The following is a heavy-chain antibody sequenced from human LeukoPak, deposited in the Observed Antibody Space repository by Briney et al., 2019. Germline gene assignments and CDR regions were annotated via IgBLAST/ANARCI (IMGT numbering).Heavy chain of an antibody. CDR3: ARDYDILTGSPQLFDY. CDR2: INPNSGGT. J-gene: IGHJ4*02. V-gene: IGHV1-2*02. CDR1: GYTFTGYY. Sequence: ASVKVSCKASGYTFTGYYMHWARQAPGQGLEWMGWINPNSGGTNYAQKFQGRVTMTRDTSISTAYMELSRLRSDDTAVYYCARDYDILTGSPQLFDYWGQGTLVTVSS. D-gene: IGHD3-9*01.